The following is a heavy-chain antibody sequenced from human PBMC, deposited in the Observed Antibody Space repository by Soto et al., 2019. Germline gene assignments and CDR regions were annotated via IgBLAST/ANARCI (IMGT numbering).Heavy chain of an antibody. D-gene: IGHD3-3*01. V-gene: IGHV3-23*01. Sequence: GALRLSCGGSGFTFANYGMGWVRQAPGKGLEWVSGISSTGRRTYYADSVKGRFTISRDNSKNTVDLQISSLRAEDTAMYYCAKVANVGVVVEYFDHWGQGSLVTVS. J-gene: IGHJ4*02. CDR2: ISSTGRRT. CDR1: GFTFANYG. CDR3: AKVANVGVVVEYFDH.